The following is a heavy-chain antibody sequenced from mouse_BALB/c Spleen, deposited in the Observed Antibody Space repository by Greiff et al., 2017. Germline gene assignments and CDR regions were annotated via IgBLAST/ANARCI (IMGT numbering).Heavy chain of an antibody. D-gene: IGHD1-1*01. CDR2: FYPGSGSI. Sequence: VQLKESGAGLVKPGASVKLSCKASGYTFTEYIIHWVKQRSGQGLEWIGWFYPGSGSIKYNEKFKDKATLTADKSSSTVYMELSRLTSEDSAVYFCARHEGSADYYGSSYDYAMDYWGQGTSVTVSS. CDR1: GYTFTEYI. CDR3: ARHEGSADYYGSSYDYAMDY. J-gene: IGHJ4*01. V-gene: IGHV1-62-2*01.